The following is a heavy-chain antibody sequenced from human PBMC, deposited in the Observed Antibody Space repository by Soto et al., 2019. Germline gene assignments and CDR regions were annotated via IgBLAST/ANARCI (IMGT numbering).Heavy chain of an antibody. Sequence: QVQLQQSGPGLVKPSETLSLTCSVSSGPSSSHNWGWIRQPPGRGLEWIGYVYSTGGTSYNPSLKRRLTISADSSTNHNSLTLTSVTAADTAVYYCVRQGIGNLHGLVDVWGQGTTVRVSS. J-gene: IGHJ6*02. CDR2: VYSTGGT. CDR1: SGPSSSHN. D-gene: IGHD1-1*01. V-gene: IGHV4-59*08. CDR3: VRQGIGNLHGLVDV.